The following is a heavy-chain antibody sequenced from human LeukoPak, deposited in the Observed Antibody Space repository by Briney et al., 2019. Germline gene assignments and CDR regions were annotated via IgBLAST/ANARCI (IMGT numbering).Heavy chain of an antibody. CDR2: INSSGST. CDR3: ARGGFYCGDDCYVDY. Sequence: PSETLSLTCAVYGGSLSYYYWSWIRQPPEKGLEWIGEINSSGSTNYNPSLKSRVSISVDTSKNQFSLKLSSVTAADTAVYYCARGGFYCGDDCYVDYWGQGTLVTVSS. D-gene: IGHD2-21*02. J-gene: IGHJ4*02. V-gene: IGHV4-34*01. CDR1: GGSLSYYY.